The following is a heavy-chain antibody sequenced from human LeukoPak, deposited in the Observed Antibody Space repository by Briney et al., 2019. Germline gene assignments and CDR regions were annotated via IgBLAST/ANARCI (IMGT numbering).Heavy chain of an antibody. D-gene: IGHD6-13*01. CDR3: ARGRGYSGTAKSPYYFDY. J-gene: IGHJ4*02. CDR1: GYTFTSYY. Sequence: ASVKVSCKASGYTFTSYYMHWVRQAPGQGLEWMGIINPSGGSTSYAQKFQGRVTITRDTSASTVYMELSSLRSEDTAVYYCARGRGYSGTAKSPYYFDYWGQETLVTVSS. V-gene: IGHV1-46*01. CDR2: INPSGGST.